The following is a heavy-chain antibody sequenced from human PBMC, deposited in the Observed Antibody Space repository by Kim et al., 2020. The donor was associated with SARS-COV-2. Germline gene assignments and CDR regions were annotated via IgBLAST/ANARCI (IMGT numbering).Heavy chain of an antibody. CDR2: INHSGST. J-gene: IGHJ5*02. CDR3: ARARSIAVAGTISDKFDP. V-gene: IGHV4-34*01. Sequence: SETLSLTCAVYGGSFSGYYWSWIRQPPGKGLEWIGEINHSGSTNYNPSLKSRVTISVDTSKNQFSLKLSSVTAADTAVYYCARARSIAVAGTISDKFDPWGQGTLVTVSS. CDR1: GGSFSGYY. D-gene: IGHD6-19*01.